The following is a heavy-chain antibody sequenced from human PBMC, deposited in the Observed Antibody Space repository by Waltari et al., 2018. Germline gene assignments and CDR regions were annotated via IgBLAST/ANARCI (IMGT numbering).Heavy chain of an antibody. V-gene: IGHV4-39*01. CDR2: IYYSGST. J-gene: IGHJ4*02. CDR3: ARSIGEIDY. Sequence: QLQLQESGPGLVKHSETLALTCPVSGGSLTSSSYYWGWIRQPPGKGLEWIGSIYYSGSTYYNPSLKSRVTISVDTSKNQFSLTLSSVTAADTAVYYCARSIGEIDYWGQGTLVTVSS. CDR1: GGSLTSSSYY.